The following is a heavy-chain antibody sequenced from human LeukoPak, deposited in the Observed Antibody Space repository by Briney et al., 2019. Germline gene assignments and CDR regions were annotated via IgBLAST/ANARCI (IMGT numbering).Heavy chain of an antibody. CDR3: ARDNSVGETAWWFDP. Sequence: SVKVSCKASGYSFTSYYMHWVRQAPGQGLEWMGLINPSGSSTTYAQKFQGRVTMTRDMFTSTDYMELTSLTSDDTAVYYCARDNSVGETAWWFDPWGQGTLVTVSS. V-gene: IGHV1-46*01. CDR2: INPSGSST. J-gene: IGHJ5*02. CDR1: GYSFTSYY. D-gene: IGHD1-26*01.